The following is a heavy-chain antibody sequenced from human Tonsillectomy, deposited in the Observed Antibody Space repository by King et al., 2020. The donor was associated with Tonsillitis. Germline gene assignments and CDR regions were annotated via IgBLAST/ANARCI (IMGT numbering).Heavy chain of an antibody. V-gene: IGHV3-30-3*01. J-gene: IGHJ6*03. CDR3: ARDLDSYGYYSYYYMDV. D-gene: IGHD5-18*01. CDR2: ISYDGGNK. CDR1: GFTFNSYA. Sequence: QLVQSGGGVVHPGRSLRISCAVSGFTFNSYAMHWVRQAPGKGLEWVAVISYDGGNKYHADSVKGRFTISRDNSKNTLYLQMNSLTAEDTAVYYCARDLDSYGYYSYYYMDVWGKGTTVTVSS.